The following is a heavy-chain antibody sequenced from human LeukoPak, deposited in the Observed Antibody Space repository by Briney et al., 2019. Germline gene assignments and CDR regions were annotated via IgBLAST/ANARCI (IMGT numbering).Heavy chain of an antibody. CDR3: ARVSDLSTADAFDI. CDR2: IYYSGST. CDR1: GGSISSGGYY. V-gene: IGHV4-31*03. Sequence: PSETLSLTCTVSGGSISSGGYYWSWIRQHPGKGLEWIGYIYYSGSTYYNPSLKSRVTISVDTSKNQFSLKLSSVTAADTAVYYCARVSDLSTADAFDIWGQGTMVTVSS. D-gene: IGHD2-21*02. J-gene: IGHJ3*02.